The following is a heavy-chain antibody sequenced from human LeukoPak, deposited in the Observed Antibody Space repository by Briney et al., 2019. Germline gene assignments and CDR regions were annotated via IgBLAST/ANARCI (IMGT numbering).Heavy chain of an antibody. J-gene: IGHJ4*02. CDR3: ARVSSSWEPFDY. CDR2: INPNSGGT. CDR1: GYTFTGYY. Sequence: ASVKVSCKASGYTFTGYYMHWVRQAPGQGLEWMGWINPNSGGTYYAQKFQGRVTMTTDTSTSTAYMELRSLRSDDTAVYYCARVSSSWEPFDYWGQGTLVTVSS. D-gene: IGHD6-13*01. V-gene: IGHV1-2*02.